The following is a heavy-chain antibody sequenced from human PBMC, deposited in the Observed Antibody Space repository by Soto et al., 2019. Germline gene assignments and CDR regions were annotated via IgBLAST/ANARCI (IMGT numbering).Heavy chain of an antibody. J-gene: IGHJ6*02. CDR3: ARIRGYQLLETYYYYGMDV. CDR2: FSGTGGYT. Sequence: GGSLRLSXAASGFTLSSYAMSWVRQAPGKGLEWVSTFSGTGGYTYYADSVKGRFTISRDDSKNTLFLHMNSLRAEDTAVYYCARIRGYQLLETYYYYGMDVWGQGTTVTVSS. V-gene: IGHV3-23*01. CDR1: GFTLSSYA. D-gene: IGHD2-2*01.